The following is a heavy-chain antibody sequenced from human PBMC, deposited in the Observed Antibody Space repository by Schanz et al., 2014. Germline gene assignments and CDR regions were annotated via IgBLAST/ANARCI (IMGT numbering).Heavy chain of an antibody. Sequence: QVQLVESGEGLVEAGGSLRLSCAASGFTVRTFAMDWVRQAAGKGLEWVSYISSSGSYTNYADSVKGRFTTSRDNGKKSMYLQMNSLRAEDTAVYYCARLDSSSWYPRYWGQGTLVTVSS. CDR2: ISSSGSYT. CDR3: ARLDSSSWYPRY. J-gene: IGHJ4*02. CDR1: GFTVRTFA. D-gene: IGHD6-13*01. V-gene: IGHV3-11*05.